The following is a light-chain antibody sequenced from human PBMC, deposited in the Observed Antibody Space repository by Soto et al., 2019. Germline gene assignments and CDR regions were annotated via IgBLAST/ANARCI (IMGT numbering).Light chain of an antibody. V-gene: IGKV1-5*01. CDR2: DAS. Sequence: IQMTQSPSTLSASLGDRVTITCRASQSISSWLAWYQQKPGKAPKLLIYDASSLESGVPSRFSGSGSGTEFTLTISRLEPEDFAVYYCQQYGGSPRTFGQGTKVDIK. J-gene: IGKJ1*01. CDR1: QSISSW. CDR3: QQYGGSPRT.